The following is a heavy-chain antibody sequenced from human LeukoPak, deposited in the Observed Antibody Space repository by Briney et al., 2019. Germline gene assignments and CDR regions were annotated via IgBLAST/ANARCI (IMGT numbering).Heavy chain of an antibody. V-gene: IGHV4-31*03. CDR3: ARENNGYIDY. CDR1: GGSISSGGYY. J-gene: IGHJ4*02. D-gene: IGHD2-8*01. CDR2: IYYSGST. Sequence: SETLSLTCTVSGGSISSGGYYWSWIRQHPGKGLEWIGYIYYSGSTYYNPSLKSRVTISVDTSKNQFSLKLNSVTPEDTAVYYCARENNGYIDYWGQGTLVTVSS.